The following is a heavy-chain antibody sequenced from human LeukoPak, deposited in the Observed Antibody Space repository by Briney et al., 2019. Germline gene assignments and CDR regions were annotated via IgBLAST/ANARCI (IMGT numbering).Heavy chain of an antibody. V-gene: IGHV3-15*01. CDR1: GFTFSNYA. J-gene: IGHJ5*02. Sequence: GGSLRLSCAASGFTFSNYAMHWVRQAPGKGLEWVGRIKRKTDGGTTDYAAPVKGRFTISRDDSKNTLFLQMNSLKTEDTAVYYCTTGAMIVSWGQGTLVTVSS. D-gene: IGHD3-22*01. CDR3: TTGAMIVS. CDR2: IKRKTDGGTT.